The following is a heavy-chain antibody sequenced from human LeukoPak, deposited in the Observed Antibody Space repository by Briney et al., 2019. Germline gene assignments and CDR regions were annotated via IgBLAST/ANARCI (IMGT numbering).Heavy chain of an antibody. CDR3: AKDLPQYYDFWSGYYGGFDY. J-gene: IGHJ4*02. CDR2: ISGNGNNI. D-gene: IGHD3-3*01. Sequence: GGSLRLSCAASGFTFEDYAMHWVRQGPGKGLEWVSLISGNGNNIYYADSVKGRFTISRDNSKNSLYLQMNSLRTEDTALYYCAKDLPQYYDFWSGYYGGFDYWGQGALVTVSS. CDR1: GFTFEDYA. V-gene: IGHV3-43*02.